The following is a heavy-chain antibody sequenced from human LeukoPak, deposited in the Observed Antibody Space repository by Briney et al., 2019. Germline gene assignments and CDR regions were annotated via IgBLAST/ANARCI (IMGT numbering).Heavy chain of an antibody. CDR2: ISSGASTM. CDR1: GFMFSSFE. CDR3: ALLAVASDFDY. V-gene: IGHV3-48*03. D-gene: IGHD6-19*01. Sequence: GGPLRLSCAASGFMFSSFEMYWVRQAPGKGLEWVSYISSGASTMYYADSVKGRFTISRDNAKNSLFLQMNSLRAEDTAVYYCALLAVASDFDYWGQGTLVTVSS. J-gene: IGHJ4*02.